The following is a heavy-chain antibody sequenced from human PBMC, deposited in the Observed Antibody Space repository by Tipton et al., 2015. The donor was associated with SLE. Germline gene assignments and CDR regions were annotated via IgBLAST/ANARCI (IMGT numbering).Heavy chain of an antibody. CDR3: ARSPWGSWAFDI. D-gene: IGHD7-27*01. CDR1: GASVGTYC. J-gene: IGHJ3*02. CDR2: VCNSGST. Sequence: TLSLTCIVSGASVGTYCWNWLRQSPGKGLEWIGCVCNSGSTNYSPSLESRGTISVDTSKHQFSLELTSVTAADTAVYYCARSPWGSWAFDIWGQGTVVTVSS. V-gene: IGHV4-59*02.